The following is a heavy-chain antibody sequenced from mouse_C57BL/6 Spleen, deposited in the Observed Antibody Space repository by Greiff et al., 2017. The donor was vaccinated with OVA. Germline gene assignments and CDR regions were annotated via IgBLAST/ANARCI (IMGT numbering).Heavy chain of an antibody. CDR1: GYSITSGYY. Sequence: VQLKQSGPGLVKPSQSLSLTCSVTGYSITSGYYWNWIRQFPGNKLEWMGYISYYGSNNYNPSLKNRISITRDTSKNQFFLKLNSVTTEDTATYYCARWGTTVVYWYVDVWGTGTTVTVSS. V-gene: IGHV3-6*01. J-gene: IGHJ1*03. CDR2: ISYYGSN. CDR3: ARWGTTVVYWYVDV. D-gene: IGHD1-1*01.